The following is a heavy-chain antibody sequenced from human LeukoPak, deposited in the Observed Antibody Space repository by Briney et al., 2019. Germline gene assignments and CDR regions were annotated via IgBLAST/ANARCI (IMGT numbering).Heavy chain of an antibody. V-gene: IGHV4-4*07. CDR3: ARGVTSVQSFWYFDL. CDR2: IYTSGST. D-gene: IGHD4-4*01. CDR1: GDSIRGYY. J-gene: IGHJ2*01. Sequence: PSETLSLTCTVSGDSIRGYYWNWIRQPAGKGLEWIGRIYTSGSTDYKPSLKSRLTMSVDASKKWFSLKMTSVTAADTAVYYCARGVTSVQSFWYFDLWGRGTLVTVSS.